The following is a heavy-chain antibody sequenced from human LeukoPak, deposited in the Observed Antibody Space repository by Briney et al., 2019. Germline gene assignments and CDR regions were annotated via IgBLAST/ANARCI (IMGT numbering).Heavy chain of an antibody. CDR2: INHSGST. V-gene: IGHV4-34*01. CDR1: GGSFSGYY. J-gene: IGHJ4*02. Sequence: PSETLSLTCAVYGGSFSGYYWSWIRQPPGKGLEWIGEINHSGSTNYNPSLKSRVTISVDTSKNQFSLKLSSVTAADTAVYYCARGKLPSHGYSGYVKYYFDYWGQGTLVTVSS. CDR3: ARGKLPSHGYSGYVKYYFDY. D-gene: IGHD5-12*01.